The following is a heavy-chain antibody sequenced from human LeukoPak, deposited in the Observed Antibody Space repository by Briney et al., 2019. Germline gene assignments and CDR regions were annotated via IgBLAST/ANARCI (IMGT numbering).Heavy chain of an antibody. Sequence: GESLKISCKGSGYSFSTYWIAWVRQMPGKGLEWMGIIYPGDSDTRYSPSFQGQVTISADTSISTAYPQWSSLKASDTAMYYCARGRYSYGNDYWGQGTLVTVSS. CDR3: ARGRYSYGNDY. J-gene: IGHJ4*02. CDR2: IYPGDSDT. D-gene: IGHD5-18*01. V-gene: IGHV5-51*01. CDR1: GYSFSTYW.